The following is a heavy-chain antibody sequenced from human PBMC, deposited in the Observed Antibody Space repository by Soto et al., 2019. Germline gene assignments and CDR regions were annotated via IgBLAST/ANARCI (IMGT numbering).Heavy chain of an antibody. D-gene: IGHD3-16*01. J-gene: IGHJ3*02. CDR3: ARDWGAEDGFFDDFDI. V-gene: IGHV4-4*07. CDR2: IYTSGST. CDR1: GGSISSYD. Sequence: QVQLQESGPGLVKPSETLSLTCNVSGGSISSYDWCWIRQPAGKGLELIGRIYTSGSTNYNPSLKSRVTMTVDTSKTQFSLKLSSVTDADTAVYYCARDWGAEDGFFDDFDIWGQGTMVTVSS.